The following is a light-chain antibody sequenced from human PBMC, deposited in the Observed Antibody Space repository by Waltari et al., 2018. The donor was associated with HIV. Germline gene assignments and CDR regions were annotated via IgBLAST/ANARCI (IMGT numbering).Light chain of an antibody. CDR3: QQTYTAPPT. J-gene: IGKJ4*01. Sequence: DIQMTQSPSSLSASVGDRVTITCRASENINDYLNWYQQKPGKAPKLLISAASSFQSGVPSRFSGSGSGTYFTLTISSLQPEDFATFYCQQTYTAPPTFGGGTKVEIK. CDR1: ENINDY. CDR2: AAS. V-gene: IGKV1-39*01.